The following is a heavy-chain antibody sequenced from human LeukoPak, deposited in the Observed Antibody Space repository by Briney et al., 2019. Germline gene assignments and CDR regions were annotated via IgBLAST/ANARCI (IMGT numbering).Heavy chain of an antibody. CDR2: INHSGST. V-gene: IGHV4-34*01. D-gene: IGHD5-18*01. Sequence: SETLSLTCAVYGGSFSGYYWSWIRQPPGKGLEWIGEINHSGSTNYNPSLKSRVTISVDTSKNQFSLKLSSVTAADTAVYYCARAGYSYGWYFDYWGQGTLVTVSS. CDR3: ARAGYSYGWYFDY. CDR1: GGSFSGYY. J-gene: IGHJ4*02.